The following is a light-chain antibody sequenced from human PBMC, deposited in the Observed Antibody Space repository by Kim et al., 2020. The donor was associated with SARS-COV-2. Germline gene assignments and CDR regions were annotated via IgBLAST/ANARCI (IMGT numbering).Light chain of an antibody. V-gene: IGKV1-27*01. CDR3: QKYYSAPWT. J-gene: IGKJ1*01. CDR2: SAS. Sequence: ASGGDRVTITCRASQGISNYLAWYQQKPGKAPKLLIYSASGLQLGVPSRFSGSGSGTDFTLTISSLQPEDVATYYCQKYYSAPWTFGQGTKVDIK. CDR1: QGISNY.